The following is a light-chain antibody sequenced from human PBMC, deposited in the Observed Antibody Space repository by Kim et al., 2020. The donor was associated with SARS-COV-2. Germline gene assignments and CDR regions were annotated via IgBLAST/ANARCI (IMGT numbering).Light chain of an antibody. CDR2: YKSDSDK. Sequence: LTCTLRSGINVGTYRIYWYRQRPGSPPQYLLRYKSDSDKQQGSGVPSRFSGSKDASANAVILLISGLQSEDEADYYCMISHNGAWVFGGGTQLTVL. CDR3: MISHNGAWV. CDR1: SGINVGTYR. V-gene: IGLV5-45*02. J-gene: IGLJ3*02.